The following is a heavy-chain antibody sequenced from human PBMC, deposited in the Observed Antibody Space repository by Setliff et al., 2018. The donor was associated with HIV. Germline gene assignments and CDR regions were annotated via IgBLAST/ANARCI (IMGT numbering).Heavy chain of an antibody. CDR3: ARGLNYYGSGSYLPLGY. Sequence: SETLSLTCAVYGGSFNDYYWTWIRQPPGKGLEWIGEIDHSGNIKYHASLKSRVTISKDTSKNQISLELRSVTAADTAVYYCARGLNYYGSGSYLPLGYWGQGTLVTV. J-gene: IGHJ4*02. CDR2: IDHSGNI. V-gene: IGHV4-34*01. D-gene: IGHD3-10*01. CDR1: GGSFNDYY.